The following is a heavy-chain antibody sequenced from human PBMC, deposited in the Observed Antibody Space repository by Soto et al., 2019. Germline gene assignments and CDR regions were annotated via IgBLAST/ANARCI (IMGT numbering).Heavy chain of an antibody. Sequence: EVQLVESGGDLVQPGGSLRLSCAASGFTFSSYAMHWVRQAPGKGLEYVSAISSNGGSTHYANSVKGRFTISRDNSKNTLYLQMGSLRAEDMAVYYCARDGLRQYAFDIWGQGTMVTVSS. CDR3: ARDGLRQYAFDI. D-gene: IGHD4-17*01. CDR2: ISSNGGST. CDR1: GFTFSSYA. J-gene: IGHJ3*02. V-gene: IGHV3-64*01.